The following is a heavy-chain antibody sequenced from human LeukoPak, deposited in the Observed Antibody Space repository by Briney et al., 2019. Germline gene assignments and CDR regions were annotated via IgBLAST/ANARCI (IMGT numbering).Heavy chain of an antibody. CDR1: GDSVSSNSAA. CDR3: ARAGGGSRDGYNWVY. V-gene: IGHV6-1*01. J-gene: IGHJ4*02. D-gene: IGHD5-24*01. Sequence: SQTLSLACAISGDSVSSNSAAWNWFRQSPSRGLEWLGRTYYRSTWNNDYAVSVKSRITINPDTSKNQFSLQLNSVTPEDTAVYYCARAGGGSRDGYNWVYWGQGTLVTVSS. CDR2: TYYRSTWNN.